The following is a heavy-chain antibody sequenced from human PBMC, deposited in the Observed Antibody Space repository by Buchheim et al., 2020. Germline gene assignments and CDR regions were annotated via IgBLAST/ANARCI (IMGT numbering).Heavy chain of an antibody. CDR3: ARDYYDSSGYYYFDY. CDR2: TRNKANSYTT. Sequence: EVQLVESGGGLVQPGGSLRLSCAASGFTFSDHYMDWVRQATGKGLEWVGRTRNKANSYTTEYAASVKGRFTIPRDDSKNSLYLQMNSLKTEDTAVYYCARDYYDSSGYYYFDYWGQGTL. CDR1: GFTFSDHY. D-gene: IGHD3-22*01. J-gene: IGHJ4*02. V-gene: IGHV3-72*01.